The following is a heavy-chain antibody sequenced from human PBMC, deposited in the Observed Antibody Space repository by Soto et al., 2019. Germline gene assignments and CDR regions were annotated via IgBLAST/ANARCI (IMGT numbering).Heavy chain of an antibody. CDR1: YG. CDR2: ISYDESNK. D-gene: IGHD3-22*01. V-gene: IGHV3-30*18. Sequence: YGGHCVLQTTRKGLECVAVISYDESNKYYADSVKGRFTISRDNSKNTLYLQMNSLRAEDTAVYYCAKDGYYASSGYYYVPYYFAYWRQGTLVPVSS. CDR3: AKDGYYASSGYYYVPYYFAY. J-gene: IGHJ4*02.